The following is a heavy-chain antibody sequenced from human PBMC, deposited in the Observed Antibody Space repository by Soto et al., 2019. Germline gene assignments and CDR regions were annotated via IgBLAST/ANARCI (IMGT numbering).Heavy chain of an antibody. V-gene: IGHV1-3*04. J-gene: IGHJ6*02. CDR3: ASRQVVAGTNDYYYGMDV. CDR2: INTGNGNT. Sequence: PSVKVSCKASGYTLTNNAIHWVRQAPGERLEWMGWINTGNGNTKYSQKFQGRVTITRDTSANTAYMELSSLRSEDTAVYYCASRQVVAGTNDYYYGMDVWGQ. CDR1: GYTLTNNA. D-gene: IGHD6-19*01.